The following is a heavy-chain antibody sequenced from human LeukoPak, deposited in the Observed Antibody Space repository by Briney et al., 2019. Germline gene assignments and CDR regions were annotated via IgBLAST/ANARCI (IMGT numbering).Heavy chain of an antibody. CDR2: ISSAGKT. CDR1: SGSLSNYY. D-gene: IGHD6-25*01. Sequence: SQTLSLTCTVSSGSLSNYYWTWIRQSPGKGLEWIASISSAGKTNSNPSLQCRVTISLDTSNHQLSLKMTSVISSDTAVYYCARGHIAPQRQFIARRGLRTVSRFDPWGQGTLVLVSA. J-gene: IGHJ5*02. V-gene: IGHV4-59*01. CDR3: ARGHIAPQRQFIARRGLRTVSRFDP.